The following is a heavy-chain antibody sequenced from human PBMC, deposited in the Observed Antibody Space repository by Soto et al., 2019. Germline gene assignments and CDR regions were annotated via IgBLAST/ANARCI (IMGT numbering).Heavy chain of an antibody. CDR1: GFTFSSYD. Sequence: GGSLRLSCAASGFTFSSYDMHWVRQATGKGLEWVSAIGTAGDTYYPGSVKGRFTISRENAKNSLYLQMNSLRAGDTAVYYCARGGQLVPYYYGMDVWGQGTTVTVSS. CDR3: ARGGQLVPYYYGMDV. V-gene: IGHV3-13*01. J-gene: IGHJ6*02. D-gene: IGHD6-6*01. CDR2: IGTAGDT.